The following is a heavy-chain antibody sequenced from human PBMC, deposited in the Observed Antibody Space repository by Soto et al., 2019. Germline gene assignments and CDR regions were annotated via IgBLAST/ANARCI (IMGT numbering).Heavy chain of an antibody. CDR2: IYYSGST. Sequence: HLQLQESGPGLVKASETLSLTCTVSGGSISSSSYYWSWIRQPPGKGLEWIGSIYYSGSTYYNPSLKSPVTISVDTSKNQFSLKLSSVTAADTAVYHCASSGSYLNHAVDVWGQGTTVTVSS. CDR1: GGSISSSSYY. V-gene: IGHV4-39*01. CDR3: ASSGSYLNHAVDV. J-gene: IGHJ6*02. D-gene: IGHD1-26*01.